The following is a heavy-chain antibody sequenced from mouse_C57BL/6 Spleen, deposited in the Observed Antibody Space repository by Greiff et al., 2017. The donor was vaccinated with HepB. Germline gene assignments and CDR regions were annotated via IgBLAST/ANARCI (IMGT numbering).Heavy chain of an antibody. D-gene: IGHD3-3*01. CDR1: GYAFSSSW. J-gene: IGHJ2*01. CDR3: ARWALGVGVDY. V-gene: IGHV1-82*01. CDR2: IYPGDGDT. Sequence: VMLVESGPELVKPGASVKISCKASGYAFSSSWMNWVKQRPGKGLEWIGRIYPGDGDTNYNGKFKGKATLTADKSSSTAYMQLSSLTSEDSAIYFCARWALGVGVDYWGQGTTLTVSS.